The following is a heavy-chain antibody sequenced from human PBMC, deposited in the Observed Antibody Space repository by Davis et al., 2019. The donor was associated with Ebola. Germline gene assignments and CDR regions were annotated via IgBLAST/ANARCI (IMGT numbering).Heavy chain of an antibody. CDR2: MNPNRGNT. J-gene: IGHJ5*02. CDR1: QYTFTSHD. D-gene: IGHD3-10*01. Sequence: SVTVPCKASQYTFTSHDINWVRQAPRPALEWVGWMNPNRGNTGYAEKLQGRVTMTRNTSISTAYMELSSLRSEDTAVYYCARGRGRFGELIKNWFDPWGQGTLVTVSS. V-gene: IGHV1-8*01. CDR3: ARGRGRFGELIKNWFDP.